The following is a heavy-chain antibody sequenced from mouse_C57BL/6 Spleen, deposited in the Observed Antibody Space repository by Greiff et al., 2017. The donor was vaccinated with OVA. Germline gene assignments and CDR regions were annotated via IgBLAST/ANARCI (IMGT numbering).Heavy chain of an antibody. Sequence: EVQRVESGGGLVKPGGSLKLSCAASGFTFSSYAMSWVRQTPEKRLEWVATISDGGSYTYYPDNVKGRFTISRDKAKNNLYLQMSHLKSEDTAMYYCARDGDWENFDYWGQGTTLTVSS. CDR2: ISDGGSYT. V-gene: IGHV5-4*01. D-gene: IGHD4-1*01. CDR3: ARDGDWENFDY. J-gene: IGHJ2*01. CDR1: GFTFSSYA.